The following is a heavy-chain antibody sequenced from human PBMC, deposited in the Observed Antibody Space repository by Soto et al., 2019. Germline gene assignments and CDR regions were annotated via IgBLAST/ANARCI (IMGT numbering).Heavy chain of an antibody. Sequence: ETLSLTCTVSGGSISTYYWSWIRQPPGKGLEWIGYIYYSGSTNYNPSLKSRVTISVDTSKNQFSLKLSSVTAADTAVYYCARDRRSWAYWGQGTLVTVSS. CDR1: GGSISTYY. CDR3: ARDRRSWAY. CDR2: IYYSGST. D-gene: IGHD7-27*01. V-gene: IGHV4-59*01. J-gene: IGHJ4*02.